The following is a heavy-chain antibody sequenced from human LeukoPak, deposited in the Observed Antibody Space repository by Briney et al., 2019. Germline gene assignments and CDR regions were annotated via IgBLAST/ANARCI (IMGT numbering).Heavy chain of an antibody. V-gene: IGHV3-33*06. CDR3: AKDAQRGFDYSNSLQH. CDR1: KFTFSHYA. J-gene: IGHJ1*01. D-gene: IGHD4-11*01. Sequence: PGGSLRLSCAASKFTFSHYAMHWVRQAPGKGLEWVAVIWNDGSDKYYADSVKGRFTVSRVNSRNTLYLQMDSLRAEDTGVYYCAKDAQRGFDYSNSLQHWGPGTLVTVSS. CDR2: IWNDGSDK.